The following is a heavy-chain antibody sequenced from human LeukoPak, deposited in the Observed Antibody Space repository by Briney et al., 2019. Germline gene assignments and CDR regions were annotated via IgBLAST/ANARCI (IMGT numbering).Heavy chain of an antibody. CDR1: GFTFDDYG. J-gene: IGHJ5*02. Sequence: GGSLTLSCPASGFTFDDYGMSWVRHAPGKGLEWVSGINWDGGSTGYADSVKGRFTISRDNAKNSLYLQMNSLRAEDTALYHCARGSYYNWFDRWGQGTLVTVSS. CDR2: INWDGGST. CDR3: ARGSYYNWFDR. V-gene: IGHV3-20*01. D-gene: IGHD3-10*01.